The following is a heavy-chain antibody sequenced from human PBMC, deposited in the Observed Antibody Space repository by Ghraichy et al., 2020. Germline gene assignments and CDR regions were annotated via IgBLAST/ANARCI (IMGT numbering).Heavy chain of an antibody. CDR3: ARARGSRTYYSDY. J-gene: IGHJ4*02. V-gene: IGHV3-11*06. D-gene: IGHD3-10*01. CDR1: GFTFSDYY. Sequence: GGSLRLSCAASGFTFSDYYMSWIRQAPGKGLEWVSHISSTSIYTNYADSVKGRFTISRDNAKNSVYLQMNSLRLEDTAVYYCARARGSRTYYSDYWGQGALVTVSS. CDR2: ISSTSIYT.